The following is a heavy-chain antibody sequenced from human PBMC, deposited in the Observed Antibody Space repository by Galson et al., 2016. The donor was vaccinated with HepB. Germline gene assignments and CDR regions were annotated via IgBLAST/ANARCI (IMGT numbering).Heavy chain of an antibody. CDR3: AREPPTSSSFDH. CDR2: TFPSGGRT. Sequence: SVKVSCKASGYTLSSYYMHWVRQAPGQGLEWMGVTFPSGGRTSYAQKFQGRVTMTRDTSTSTDYMELSSLGSEDTAVYYCAREPPTSSSFDHWGQGTLVTVSS. J-gene: IGHJ4*02. V-gene: IGHV1-46*01. CDR1: GYTLSSYY.